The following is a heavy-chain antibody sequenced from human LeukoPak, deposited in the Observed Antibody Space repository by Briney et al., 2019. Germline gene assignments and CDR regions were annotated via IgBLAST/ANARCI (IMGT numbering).Heavy chain of an antibody. CDR1: GDSIDNNVYY. CDR2: IFYTGKG. Sequence: SESLSLTCTVSGDSIDNNVYYWGWIREPPGKGLEWIGRIFYTGKGHYNPSLKSRVTISVDTSKDQFSLWLTSVTAADTAFYYCARDREDVAVSAMDYWGQGTLVTVSS. V-gene: IGHV4-39*07. J-gene: IGHJ4*02. D-gene: IGHD5-24*01. CDR3: ARDREDVAVSAMDY.